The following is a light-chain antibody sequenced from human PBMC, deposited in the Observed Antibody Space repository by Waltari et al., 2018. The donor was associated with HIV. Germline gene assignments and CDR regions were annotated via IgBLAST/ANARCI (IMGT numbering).Light chain of an antibody. CDR3: MQALQSPFT. J-gene: IGKJ2*01. CDR2: LGS. CDR1: QSLLHRNGYNY. V-gene: IGKV2-28*01. Sequence: DFVMTQSPLSLPDTPGEPASISCRSSQSLLHRNGYNYLDWYLQKPGQSPQLLIYLGSNRASGVPDRFSGSGSGTDFTLKISRVEAEDVGVYYCMQALQSPFTFGQGTKLEIK.